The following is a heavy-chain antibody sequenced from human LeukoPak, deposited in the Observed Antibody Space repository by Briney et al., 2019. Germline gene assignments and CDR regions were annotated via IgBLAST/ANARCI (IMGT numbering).Heavy chain of an antibody. J-gene: IGHJ3*02. V-gene: IGHV5-51*01. D-gene: IGHD3-16*01. CDR1: GYSFTNYW. CDR2: IYPDGSDT. CDR3: ARIWLRAFDI. Sequence: GESLKISCKGSGYSFTNYWIAWVRQMPGKGLEWMGTIYPDGSDTRYSPSFQGQVTISADKSISTAYLQWSSLKASDTAMYYCARIWLRAFDIWGQGTMVTVSS.